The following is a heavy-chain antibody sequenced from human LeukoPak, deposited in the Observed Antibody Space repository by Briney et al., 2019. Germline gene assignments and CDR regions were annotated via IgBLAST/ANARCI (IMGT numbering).Heavy chain of an antibody. Sequence: ASVKVSCKTSGYTFTGYYVHWVRQAPGQGLEWMGRINPNSGDTNYARKFQGRVTMTRDTSISTAYMELSRLRSDDTAVYYCARDYCGGDCFPDYWGQGTLVTVSS. J-gene: IGHJ4*02. CDR1: GYTFTGYY. CDR2: INPNSGDT. CDR3: ARDYCGGDCFPDY. D-gene: IGHD2-21*02. V-gene: IGHV1-2*06.